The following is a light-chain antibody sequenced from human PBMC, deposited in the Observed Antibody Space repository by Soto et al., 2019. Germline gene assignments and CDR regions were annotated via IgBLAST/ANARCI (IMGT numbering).Light chain of an antibody. Sequence: DIQMTQSPSSLSASVGDRVTITCRASQSISSYLNWYQQKPGKAPKLLIYAASSLQSGVPSRFSGSGSGTDFTLTISSLQPEDFATYYCQQSDSTPWKFGQGTKVEIK. CDR3: QQSDSTPWK. V-gene: IGKV1-39*01. CDR1: QSISSY. J-gene: IGKJ1*01. CDR2: AAS.